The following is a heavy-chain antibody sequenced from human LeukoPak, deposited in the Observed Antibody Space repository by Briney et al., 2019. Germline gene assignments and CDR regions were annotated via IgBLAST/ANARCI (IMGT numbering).Heavy chain of an antibody. CDR2: ISRTGDTT. CDR3: AETVAGHNNCFHP. J-gene: IGHJ5*02. Sequence: GGSLRLSCAASGVTFSRYAKIWVCQAPGKGLEWVSVISRTGDTTGSAASVKGRFTLSRDNSKNTLYLQMNSLRAEETAVYLCAETVAGHNNCFHPWGQGTLVTVSS. V-gene: IGHV3-23*01. D-gene: IGHD6-19*01. CDR1: GVTFSRYA.